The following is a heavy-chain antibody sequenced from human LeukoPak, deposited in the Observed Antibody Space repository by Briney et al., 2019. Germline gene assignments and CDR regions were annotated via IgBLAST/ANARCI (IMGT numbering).Heavy chain of an antibody. Sequence: GASVKVSCKASGYTFTSYDINWVRQATGQGLEWMGWMNPNSGNTGYAQKFQGRVTMTRNTSISTAFMEMSSLRSEDTAVYYCASRFTARQLVPADYYHMDVWGKGTTVFVSS. D-gene: IGHD6-13*01. CDR1: GYTFTSYD. J-gene: IGHJ6*03. CDR3: ASRFTARQLVPADYYHMDV. V-gene: IGHV1-8*01. CDR2: MNPNSGNT.